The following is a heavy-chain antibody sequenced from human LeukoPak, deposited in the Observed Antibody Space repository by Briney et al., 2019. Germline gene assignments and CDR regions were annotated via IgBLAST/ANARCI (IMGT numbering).Heavy chain of an antibody. J-gene: IGHJ4*02. CDR2: IYHSGST. D-gene: IGHD3-22*01. V-gene: IGHV4-4*02. CDR3: ARSPDHYYDSSGSVDY. CDR1: GGSISISNW. Sequence: SGTLSLSCAVSGGSISISNWWSWVRQPPGKGLEWIGEIYHSGSTNYNPSLKSRVTISVDKSKNQFSLKLSSVTAADTAVYYCARSPDHYYDSSGSVDYWGQGSLVTVSS.